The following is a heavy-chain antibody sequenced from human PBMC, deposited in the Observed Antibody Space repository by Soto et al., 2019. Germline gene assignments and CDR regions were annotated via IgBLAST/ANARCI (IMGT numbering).Heavy chain of an antibody. CDR2: IIPIFGTA. CDR3: ARVGTIFGERGYYYYGMDV. J-gene: IGHJ6*02. CDR1: GGTFSSYA. V-gene: IGHV1-69*13. D-gene: IGHD3-3*01. Sequence: GASVKVSCKASGGTFSSYAISWVRQAPGQGLEWMGGIIPIFGTANYAQKFQGRVTITADESTSTAYMELSSLRSEGTAVYYCARVGTIFGERGYYYYGMDVWGQGTTVTVSS.